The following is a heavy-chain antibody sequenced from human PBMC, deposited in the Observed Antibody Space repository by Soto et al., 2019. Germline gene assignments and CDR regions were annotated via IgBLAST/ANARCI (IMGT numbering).Heavy chain of an antibody. CDR1: GFTFSGYS. CDR2: ISGPSIYI. J-gene: IGHJ6*02. CDR3: ARGFRNGFTV. Sequence: EVQLVESGGGLVKPGGSLRLSCVASGFTFSGYSINWVRQAPGKGLEWVSYISGPSIYIYYADSVKGRFTISRDHAKSAVYLQMNSLRAEDTAVYYCARGFRNGFTVWGQGTTVSVSS. D-gene: IGHD2-8*01. V-gene: IGHV3-21*01.